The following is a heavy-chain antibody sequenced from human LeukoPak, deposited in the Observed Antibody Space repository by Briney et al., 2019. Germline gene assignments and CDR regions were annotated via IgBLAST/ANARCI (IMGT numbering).Heavy chain of an antibody. CDR3: ARGAPSVAAPGSFDY. CDR1: GGTFSSYA. D-gene: IGHD6-6*01. Sequence: ASVTVSFTASGGTFSSYAVSWVRQAPGQGLEWMGGIIPIFGTANYAQKFQGRVTITADESTNTAYMELSSLRSEDTAVYYCARGAPSVAAPGSFDYWGQGTLVTVSS. CDR2: IIPIFGTA. V-gene: IGHV1-69*13. J-gene: IGHJ4*02.